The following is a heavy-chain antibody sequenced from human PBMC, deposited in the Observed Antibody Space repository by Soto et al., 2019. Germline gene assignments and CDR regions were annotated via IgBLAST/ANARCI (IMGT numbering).Heavy chain of an antibody. V-gene: IGHV3-74*01. CDR2: INSDGSST. CDR3: ARVDDYDYIWDAAFDI. CDR1: GFTFSSYW. D-gene: IGHD3-16*01. Sequence: EVQLVESGGGLVQPGGSLRLSCAASGFTFSSYWMHWVRQAPGKGLVWVSRINSDGSSTSYADSVKGRFTISRDNAKNTLYLQMNSLRAEDTAVYYCARVDDYDYIWDAAFDIWGQGTMVTVSS. J-gene: IGHJ3*02.